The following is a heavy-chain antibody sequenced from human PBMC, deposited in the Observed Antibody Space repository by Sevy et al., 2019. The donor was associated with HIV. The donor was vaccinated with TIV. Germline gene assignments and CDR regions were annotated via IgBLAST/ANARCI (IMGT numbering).Heavy chain of an antibody. Sequence: GGSLRLSCAASGFTFSKYSMSWVRQPPGKGLEWVSTFSFGCGEINYEDSVKGRFTMSRDNSKSSVYLQMNNLRPEDTAVYYCAREGCTKPHDYWGQGTLVTVSS. CDR1: GFTFSKYS. CDR2: FSFGCGEI. J-gene: IGHJ4*02. CDR3: AREGCTKPHDY. D-gene: IGHD2-8*01. V-gene: IGHV3-23*01.